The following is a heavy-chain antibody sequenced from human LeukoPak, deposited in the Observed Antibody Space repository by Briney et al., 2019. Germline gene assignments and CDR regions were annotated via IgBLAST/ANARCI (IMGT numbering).Heavy chain of an antibody. J-gene: IGHJ1*01. CDR2: ISSSGSTI. Sequence: GGSLRLSCAASGFTFSDYYMSWIRQAPGKGLEWVLYISSSGSTIYYADSVKGRFTISRDNAKNSLYLQVDSLRAEDTAVYYCAGPLGSPFFHHWGQGTLVTVSS. D-gene: IGHD7-27*01. CDR1: GFTFSDYY. CDR3: AGPLGSPFFHH. V-gene: IGHV3-11*04.